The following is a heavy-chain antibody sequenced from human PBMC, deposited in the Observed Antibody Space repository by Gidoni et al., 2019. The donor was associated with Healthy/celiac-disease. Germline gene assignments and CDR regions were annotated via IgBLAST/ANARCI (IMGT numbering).Heavy chain of an antibody. Sequence: LVESGGGLVQPGGSLRLSCAASGFTFSSYSMTWVRQAPGQGLEWVSYISSSSSTIYYADSVKGRFTISRDNAKNSLYLKMNSLRAEDTAVYYCSRDHKLMRIIPEDYYYYYGMDVWGKGTTVTVSS. D-gene: IGHD2-15*01. CDR3: SRDHKLMRIIPEDYYYYYGMDV. V-gene: IGHV3-48*01. J-gene: IGHJ6*04. CDR1: GFTFSSYS. CDR2: ISSSSSTI.